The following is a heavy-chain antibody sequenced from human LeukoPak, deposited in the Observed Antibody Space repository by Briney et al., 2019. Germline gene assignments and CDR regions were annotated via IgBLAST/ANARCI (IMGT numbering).Heavy chain of an antibody. CDR3: ARAGYCSGGSCYSSGGYFDY. CDR2: INSDWSST. D-gene: IGHD2-15*01. Sequence: GGSLRLSCAASGFTFSSYWMHWVRQAPGKGLVWVSRINSDWSSTSYADSVKGRFTISRDNAKNTLYLQMNSLRAEDTAVYYCARAGYCSGGSCYSSGGYFDYWGQGTLVTVSS. CDR1: GFTFSSYW. V-gene: IGHV3-74*01. J-gene: IGHJ4*02.